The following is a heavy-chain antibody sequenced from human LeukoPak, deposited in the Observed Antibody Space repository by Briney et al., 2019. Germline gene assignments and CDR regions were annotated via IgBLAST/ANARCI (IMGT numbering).Heavy chain of an antibody. CDR1: GYTFTGYY. D-gene: IGHD3-22*01. CDR3: ARARLYDSSGYPDY. Sequence: ASVKVSCKASGYTFTGYYMHWVRQAPGQGLEWMGWINPNSGGTNYAQKFQGRATMTRDTSISTAYMELSRLRSDDTAVYYCARARLYDSSGYPDYWGQGTLVTVSS. J-gene: IGHJ4*02. CDR2: INPNSGGT. V-gene: IGHV1-2*02.